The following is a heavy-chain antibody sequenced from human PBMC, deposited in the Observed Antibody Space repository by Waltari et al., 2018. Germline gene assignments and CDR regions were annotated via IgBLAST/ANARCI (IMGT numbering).Heavy chain of an antibody. D-gene: IGHD7-27*01. Sequence: EVLLVEARGSLVKPGGSLRLSCAGSGFSFSNAWMNWVRQAPGNGLEWVGRIKNIIDGWTIDYAAPLKGRFTISRDDSKNTLYLQMNSLKIEDTAVYYCTTRTWADGFDIWGQGTMVTVSS. CDR2: IKNIIDGWTI. J-gene: IGHJ3*02. CDR1: GFSFSNAW. V-gene: IGHV3-15*02. CDR3: TTRTWADGFDI.